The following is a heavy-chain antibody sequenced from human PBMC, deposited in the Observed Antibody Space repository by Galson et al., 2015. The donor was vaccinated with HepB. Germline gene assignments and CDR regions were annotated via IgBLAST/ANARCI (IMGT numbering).Heavy chain of an antibody. Sequence: SLRLSCAASGFTFSSYSMNWVRQAPGKGLEWASYISSSSNTMHYADPVKGRFTISRDNAKNSLYLQMNSLRAEDTAVYYCARGSDYWGQGTLVTVSS. CDR1: GFTFSSYS. CDR3: ARGSDY. J-gene: IGHJ4*02. V-gene: IGHV3-48*04. CDR2: ISSSSNTM.